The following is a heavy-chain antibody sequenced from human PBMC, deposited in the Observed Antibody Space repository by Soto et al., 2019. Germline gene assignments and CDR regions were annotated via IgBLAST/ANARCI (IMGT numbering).Heavy chain of an antibody. J-gene: IGHJ4*02. CDR2: ISYDGSNK. CDR1: GFTLRSYA. D-gene: IGHD2-2*01. Sequence: QVQLVESGGGVVQPGRSLRLPCAASGFTLRSYAMHCVRQAPGKGLEWVAVISYDGSNKYNADSVKGRFTISRDNSKNTLYLQMNSLRVEDTAVYYCARARLDTPALDYWGQGTLVTVSS. V-gene: IGHV3-30-3*01. CDR3: ARARLDTPALDY.